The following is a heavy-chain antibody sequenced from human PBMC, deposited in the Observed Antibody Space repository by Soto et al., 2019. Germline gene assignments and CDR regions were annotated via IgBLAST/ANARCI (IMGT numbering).Heavy chain of an antibody. V-gene: IGHV1-18*01. CDR2: ISAYNGNT. CDR3: ARKSSRRVAGTPYYYYYMDV. CDR1: GYTFTSYG. Sequence: ASVKVSCKASGYTFTSYGISWVRQAPGQGLEWMGWISAYNGNTNYAQKLQGRVTMTTDTSTSTAYMELRSLRSDDTAVYYCARKSSRRVAGTPYYYYYMDVWGKGTTVTVSS. J-gene: IGHJ6*03. D-gene: IGHD6-19*01.